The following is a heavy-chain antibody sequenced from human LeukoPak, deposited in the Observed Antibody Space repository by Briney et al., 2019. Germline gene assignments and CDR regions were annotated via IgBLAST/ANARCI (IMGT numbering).Heavy chain of an antibody. J-gene: IGHJ4*02. D-gene: IGHD1-26*01. CDR2: IYYSGT. CDR1: GGSISSYY. CDR3: ARDGSFSGSAYFDY. V-gene: IGHV4-59*01. Sequence: SETLSLTCTVSGGSISSYYWSWIRQPPGKGLEWIGYIYYSGTNSNPSLKSRVTISVDTSKNRFSLKLSSVTAADTAVYYCARDGSFSGSAYFDYWGQGILVTVSS.